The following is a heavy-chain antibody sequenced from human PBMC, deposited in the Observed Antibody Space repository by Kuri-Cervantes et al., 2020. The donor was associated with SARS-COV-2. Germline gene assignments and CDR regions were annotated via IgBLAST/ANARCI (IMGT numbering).Heavy chain of an antibody. V-gene: IGHV5-51*01. J-gene: IGHJ4*02. Sequence: GGSLRLSCKGSGYNFVTYWIGWVRQVPEKGLEWVGVINPGDSDTRYSPSFQGQVTISADKSISTAYLQWCSLKASDTAMYYCARGGVSYDSSGYYQRPDYWGQGTLVTVSS. CDR1: GYNFVTYW. CDR3: ARGGVSYDSSGYYQRPDY. D-gene: IGHD3-22*01. CDR2: INPGDSDT.